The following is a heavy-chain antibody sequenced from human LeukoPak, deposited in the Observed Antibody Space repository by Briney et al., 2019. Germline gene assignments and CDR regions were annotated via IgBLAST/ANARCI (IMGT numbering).Heavy chain of an antibody. Sequence: PGGSLRLSCAASGFTFSIHWMSWVRQARGKGLEGLTYISSSRSTIYYADSVNCPFTISRDNAKNSLYLQMNSLRAEDTAVYYCARRSSSKDYRGQGTLVTVSS. CDR3: ARRSSSKDY. J-gene: IGHJ4*02. CDR1: GFTFSIHW. V-gene: IGHV3-48*01. D-gene: IGHD6-6*01. CDR2: ISSSRSTI.